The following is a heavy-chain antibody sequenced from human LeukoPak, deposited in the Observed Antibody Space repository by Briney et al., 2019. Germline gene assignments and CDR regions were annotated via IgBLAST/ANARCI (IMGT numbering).Heavy chain of an antibody. CDR2: IYTSGST. CDR3: ARHTPSITGATFDWYFDL. J-gene: IGHJ2*01. V-gene: IGHV4-4*07. D-gene: IGHD1-7*01. CDR1: GGSISSYH. Sequence: SETLSLTCTVSGGSISSYHWSWIRQPAGKGLEWIGRIYTSGSTNYNPSLKSRVTMSVDTSKNQFSLKLSSVTAADTAVYYCARHTPSITGATFDWYFDLWGRGTLVTVSS.